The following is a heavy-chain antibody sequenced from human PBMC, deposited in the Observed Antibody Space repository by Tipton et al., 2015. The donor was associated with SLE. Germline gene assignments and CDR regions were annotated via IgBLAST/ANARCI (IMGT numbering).Heavy chain of an antibody. D-gene: IGHD1-26*01. Sequence: LRLSCTVSGGSISRGSYYWTWIRQPAGKGLEWIGQIHNSGSTNYNPSLKSRVTISLDTSKNQFSLKLSFVSAADTAVYYCARGGGSYYDYWGQGTLVTVSS. CDR1: GGSISRGSYY. J-gene: IGHJ4*02. CDR3: ARGGGSYYDY. V-gene: IGHV4-61*09. CDR2: IHNSGST.